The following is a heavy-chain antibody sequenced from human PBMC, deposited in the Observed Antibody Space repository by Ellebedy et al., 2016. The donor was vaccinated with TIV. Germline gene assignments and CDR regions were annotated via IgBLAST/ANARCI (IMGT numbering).Heavy chain of an antibody. CDR2: IDPSPSDSYI. Sequence: KVSXKASSYAFRIYWITWVRQMPGQGLEWMGRIDPSPSDSYIDYSPSFQGHVTISVDKSITTAYLQWSSLKASDTAIYYCARHELGSNAAFDYWGQGTLVTVSS. J-gene: IGHJ4*02. CDR3: ARHELGSNAAFDY. V-gene: IGHV5-10-1*01. D-gene: IGHD7-27*01. CDR1: SYAFRIYW.